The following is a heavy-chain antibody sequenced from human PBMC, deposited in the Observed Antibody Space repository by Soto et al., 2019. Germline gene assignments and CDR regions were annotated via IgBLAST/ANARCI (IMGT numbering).Heavy chain of an antibody. CDR2: INPSGGST. V-gene: IGHV1-46*01. CDR1: GYTFTSYY. Sequence: QVQLVQSGAEVKKPGASVKVSCKASGYTFTSYYMHWVRQAPGQGLEWMGIINPSGGSTSYAQKFQGRVTMTRDTSTSTVYMELSSLRSEDTAMYYCARDPPAEAGMDVWGQGTTVTVSS. CDR3: ARDPPAEAGMDV. J-gene: IGHJ6*02.